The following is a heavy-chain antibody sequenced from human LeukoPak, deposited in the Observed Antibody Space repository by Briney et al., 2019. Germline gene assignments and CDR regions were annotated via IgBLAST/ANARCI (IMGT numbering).Heavy chain of an antibody. CDR2: INPNSGGT. D-gene: IGHD3-10*01. Sequence: ASVSVSSTASGYTFTGYYMHSVRQAPGQGLGWMGWINPNSGGTNYAQKFQGRVTMTRDTSIITAYMELSRRRSDDAAVYYCARGHRSGSYYNPFRYWGQGTLVTVSS. CDR3: ARGHRSGSYYNPFRY. V-gene: IGHV1-2*02. J-gene: IGHJ4*02. CDR1: GYTFTGYY.